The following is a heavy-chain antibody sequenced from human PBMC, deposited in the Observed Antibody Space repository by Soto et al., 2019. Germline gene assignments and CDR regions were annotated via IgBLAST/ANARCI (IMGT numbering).Heavy chain of an antibody. J-gene: IGHJ4*02. V-gene: IGHV2-70*11. CDR3: ARTSRGMTGTSPLDY. D-gene: IGHD1-7*01. CDR2: IDWDDDK. Sequence: SGPTLVNPTQTLTLTCTFSGFSLSTSGMCVSWIRQPPGKALEWLARIDWDDDKYYNTSLKTRLTISKDTSKNQVVLTMTNMDPVDTATYYCARTSRGMTGTSPLDYWGQGTLVTVSS. CDR1: GFSLSTSGMC.